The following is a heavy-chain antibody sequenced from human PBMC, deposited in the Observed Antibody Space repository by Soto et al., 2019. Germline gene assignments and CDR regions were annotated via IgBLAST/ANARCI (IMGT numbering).Heavy chain of an antibody. V-gene: IGHV4-39*01. CDR2: IYYSGST. CDR1: GGSISSSSYY. J-gene: IGHJ4*02. Sequence: SETLSLTCTVSGGSISSSSYYWGWIRQPPGKGLEWIGSIYYSGSTYYNPSLKSRVTISVDTSKNQFSLKLSSVTAADTAVYYCARHDSSGYYYDAFDYWGQGTLVTVSS. D-gene: IGHD3-22*01. CDR3: ARHDSSGYYYDAFDY.